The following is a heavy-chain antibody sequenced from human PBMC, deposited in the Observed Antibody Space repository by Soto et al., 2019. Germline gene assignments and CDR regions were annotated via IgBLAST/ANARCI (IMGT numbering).Heavy chain of an antibody. CDR3: AKVVDYGDYAFDY. V-gene: IGHV3-23*01. J-gene: IGHJ4*02. CDR2: ISGSGGST. D-gene: IGHD4-17*01. CDR1: GFTFSSYA. Sequence: EVQLLESGGGLVQPGGSLRLSCAASGFTFSSYAMSWVRQAPGKGLEWVSAISGSGGSTYYADSVKGRFTISRDNSKNTLYLQMNSLRAVDTAVYYCAKVVDYGDYAFDYWGQGTLVTVSS.